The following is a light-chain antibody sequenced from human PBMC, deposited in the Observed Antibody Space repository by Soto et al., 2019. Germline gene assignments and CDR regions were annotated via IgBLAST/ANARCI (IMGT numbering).Light chain of an antibody. CDR3: MQTVQTPIT. CDR2: GGS. Sequence: VVVTQSPLSLPVTPGEPASMSCRASQALLRSNGYNYFNWYLQRPGQSPHLLIYGGSNVAPGVPDRFSGSGSGTDFTLRISRVEADDVGVYYCMQTVQTPITFGQGTRLEIK. V-gene: IGKV2-28*01. CDR1: QALLRSNGYNY. J-gene: IGKJ5*01.